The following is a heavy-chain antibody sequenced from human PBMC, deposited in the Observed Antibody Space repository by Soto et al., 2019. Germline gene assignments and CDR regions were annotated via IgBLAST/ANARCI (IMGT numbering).Heavy chain of an antibody. J-gene: IGHJ4*02. V-gene: IGHV4-30-4*01. CDR2: TSFSGYT. CDR3: VRGGNPYHYATSGPGTFDK. CDR1: GDSFSSGDSY. Sequence: QVQLQESGPGLVKPSQTLSLTCSVSGDSFSSGDSYWSWIRQPPGKALEWIGYTSFSGYTSYSPSLKSPVTISVDMSKYQFSLRLTSVTAADTAVYYCVRGGNPYHYATSGPGTFDKWGQGTLVSVSS. D-gene: IGHD1-26*01.